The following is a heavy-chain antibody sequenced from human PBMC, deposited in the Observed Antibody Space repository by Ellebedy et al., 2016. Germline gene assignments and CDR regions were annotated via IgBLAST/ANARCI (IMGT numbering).Heavy chain of an antibody. CDR2: ASASGST. J-gene: IGHJ5*02. D-gene: IGHD1-1*01. Sequence: SETLSLTXTVSGGFITSGSYYWSWLRQPAGKGLEWIGRASASGSTNYNPSLKSRVTMSLDTSKNQFSLKLSSVTAADTAVYFCARDTTGTTRNWIDPWGQGTLVTVSS. CDR3: ARDTTGTTRNWIDP. CDR1: GGFITSGSYY. V-gene: IGHV4-61*02.